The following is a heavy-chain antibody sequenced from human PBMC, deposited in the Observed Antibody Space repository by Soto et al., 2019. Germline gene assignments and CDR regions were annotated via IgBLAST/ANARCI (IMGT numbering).Heavy chain of an antibody. D-gene: IGHD6-19*01. Sequence: SETLSLTCTLSGGSISSYYWGWIRQPPGKGLEWIGSIYYSGSTYYNPSLKSRVTISVDTSKNQFSLKLSSVTAADTAVYYCARTRAVWFDPWGQGTLVTVSS. CDR2: IYYSGST. CDR1: GGSISSYY. J-gene: IGHJ5*02. V-gene: IGHV4-39*01. CDR3: ARTRAVWFDP.